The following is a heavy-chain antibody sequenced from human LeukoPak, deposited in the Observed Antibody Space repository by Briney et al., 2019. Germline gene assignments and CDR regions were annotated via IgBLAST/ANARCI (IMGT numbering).Heavy chain of an antibody. CDR1: GFTFSSYG. CDR3: AKDYGSGSN. J-gene: IGHJ4*02. CDR2: ISYDGSNK. Sequence: GGSLRLSCAASGFTFSSYGMHWVRQAPGKGLEWVAVISYDGSNKYYADSVKGRFTISRDNSKNTLYLQMSSLRAEDTAVYYCAKDYGSGSNWGQGTLVTVSS. V-gene: IGHV3-30*18. D-gene: IGHD3-10*01.